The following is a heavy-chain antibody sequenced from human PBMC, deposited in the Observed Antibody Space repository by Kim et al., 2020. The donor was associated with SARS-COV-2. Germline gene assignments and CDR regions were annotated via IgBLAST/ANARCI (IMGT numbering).Heavy chain of an antibody. CDR2: GST. V-gene: IGHV4-34*01. CDR3: ASDYGYFHY. Sequence: GSTNYHPSLNSRVTISVDTSKNQSSLKLSSVTAADTAVYYCASDYGYFHYWGQGTLVTVSS. J-gene: IGHJ4*02. D-gene: IGHD4-17*01.